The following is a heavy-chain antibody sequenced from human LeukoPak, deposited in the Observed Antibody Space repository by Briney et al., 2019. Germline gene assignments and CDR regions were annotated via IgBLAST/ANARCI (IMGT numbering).Heavy chain of an antibody. CDR1: GGSITSNY. V-gene: IGHV4-59*01. J-gene: IGHJ4*02. Sequence: MPSETLSLTCTVSGGSITSNYWNWVRQPPGKELEWIGYISYSGSTKYSPSLKSRVTMAVDTSKNQFSLKLNSVTAADTAVYYCARNVGSVTDYWGQGTLVTVSS. CDR3: ARNVGSVTDY. D-gene: IGHD6-25*01. CDR2: ISYSGST.